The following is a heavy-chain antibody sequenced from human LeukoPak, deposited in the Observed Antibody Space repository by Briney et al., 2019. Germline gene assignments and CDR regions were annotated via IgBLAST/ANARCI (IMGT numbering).Heavy chain of an antibody. J-gene: IGHJ6*02. CDR3: ARAGSYFYYGMDV. CDR1: GGSVSNYY. CDR2: IYYSGHT. Sequence: KSSETLSLTCTVSGGSVSNYYWSWIRQPPGEGLEWIGYIYYSGHTTYNPSLKSRVTISVDTSKNQFSLKLSSVTAADTAVYYCARAGSYFYYGMDVWGQGTTVTVSS. V-gene: IGHV4-59*02.